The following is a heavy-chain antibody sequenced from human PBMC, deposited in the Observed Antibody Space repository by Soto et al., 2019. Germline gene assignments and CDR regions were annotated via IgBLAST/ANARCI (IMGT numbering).Heavy chain of an antibody. D-gene: IGHD6-19*01. J-gene: IGHJ5*02. CDR3: ARGLFSSGWYSYFDP. V-gene: IGHV4-39*01. CDR2: ISHSGFT. CDR1: GGSISSSSYY. Sequence: SETLSLTCTVSGGSISSSSYYWGWIRQPPGKGLEWIGSISHSGFTYYNPSLESRVTLSVDTSKSEFSLHLTSMTAADTALYYCARGLFSSGWYSYFDPWGQGTPVTVSS.